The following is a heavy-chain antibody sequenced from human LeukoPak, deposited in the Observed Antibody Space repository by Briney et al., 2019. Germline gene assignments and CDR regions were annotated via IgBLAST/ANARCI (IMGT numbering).Heavy chain of an antibody. V-gene: IGHV3-23*01. D-gene: IGHD2-2*01. Sequence: GGSLRLSCAASGFPFSSYGMSWVRQAPGKGLEWVSAISGSGGTTYYADSGKGRFTISRDNSENTLYLQMNSLRAEDTAVYYCATWAGYCSSTSCITFDYWGQGTLVTVSS. CDR2: ISGSGGTT. J-gene: IGHJ4*02. CDR1: GFPFSSYG. CDR3: ATWAGYCSSTSCITFDY.